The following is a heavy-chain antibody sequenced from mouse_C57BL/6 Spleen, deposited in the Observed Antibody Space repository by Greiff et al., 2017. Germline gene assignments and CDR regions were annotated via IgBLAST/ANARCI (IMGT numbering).Heavy chain of an antibody. V-gene: IGHV5-17*01. Sequence: EVQRVESGGGLVKPGGSLKLSCAASGFTFSDYGMHWVRQAPEKGLEWVAYISSGSSTIYYADTVKGRFTISRDNAKNTLFLQMTSLRSEDTAMYYCARGDYSNYDYYAMDYWGQGTSVTVSS. D-gene: IGHD2-5*01. CDR3: ARGDYSNYDYYAMDY. J-gene: IGHJ4*01. CDR2: ISSGSSTI. CDR1: GFTFSDYG.